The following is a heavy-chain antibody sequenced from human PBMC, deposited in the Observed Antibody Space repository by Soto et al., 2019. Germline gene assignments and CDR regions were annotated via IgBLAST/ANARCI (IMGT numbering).Heavy chain of an antibody. J-gene: IGHJ4*02. D-gene: IGHD2-15*01. CDR3: ARGDEDIVVVVAADVFDY. CDR1: GFTFSNYN. CDR2: MSSRGTDI. Sequence: EVQLVESGGGLVKPGGSVRLSCAGSGFTFSNYNMHWVRQAPGKGLEWVSSMSSRGTDIYYADSVKGRFTISRDNTKNSLYLQMNSLRAEDTAVYYCARGDEDIVVVVAADVFDYWGQGTLVTVSS. V-gene: IGHV3-21*06.